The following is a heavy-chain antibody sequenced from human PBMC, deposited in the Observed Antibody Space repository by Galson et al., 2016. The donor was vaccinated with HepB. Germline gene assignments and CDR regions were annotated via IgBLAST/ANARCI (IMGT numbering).Heavy chain of an antibody. CDR1: GFVFSNFG. V-gene: IGHV3-23*01. CDR2: ISTRRTT. D-gene: IGHD1-1*01. J-gene: IGHJ4*02. CDR3: AKERLVRRIFDH. Sequence: SLRLSCAASGFVFSNFGLSWVRQAPGKGLEWVASISTRRTTYYSDSVQGRLTISTDNSNNTLQLQMNGLRAEDTAVYYCAKERLVRRIFDHWGQGTLLTVSS.